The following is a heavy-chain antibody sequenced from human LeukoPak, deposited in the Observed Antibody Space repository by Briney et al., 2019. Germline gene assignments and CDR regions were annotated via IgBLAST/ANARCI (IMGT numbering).Heavy chain of an antibody. J-gene: IGHJ4*02. CDR3: AKSWDYGDYFDY. Sequence: SRISSNSGSIGYAHSVNGRFTISRDNAKNSLYLQMNSLRAEDTALYYCAKSWDYGDYFDYWGQGTLVTVSS. CDR2: ISSNSGSI. D-gene: IGHD4-17*01. V-gene: IGHV3-9*01.